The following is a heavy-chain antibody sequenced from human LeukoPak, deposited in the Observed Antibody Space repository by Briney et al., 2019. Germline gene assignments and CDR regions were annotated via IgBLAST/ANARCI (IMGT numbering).Heavy chain of an antibody. V-gene: IGHV3-7*01. Sequence: GGSLRLSCAASGFTFSSYWMSWVRQAPGKGLEWVANIKQDGSEKYYVDSVKGRFTISRDNAKNSLYLQMNSLRAEDTAVYYCARGVTGTYSSGPIDYWGQGTLVTVSS. J-gene: IGHJ4*02. CDR1: GFTFSSYW. D-gene: IGHD6-19*01. CDR3: ARGVTGTYSSGPIDY. CDR2: IKQDGSEK.